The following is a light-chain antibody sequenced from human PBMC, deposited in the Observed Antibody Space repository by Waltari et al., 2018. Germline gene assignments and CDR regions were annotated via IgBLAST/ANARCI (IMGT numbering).Light chain of an antibody. CDR3: QQYDTSSWT. Sequence: EFVLTQSPGTLSLSPGDRATLSCRASQSVTSTYLTWYQQKPGQAPRPLIYGVSKRATGTPDRFTASGSGTDFTLAISRLEPEDFAVYFCQQYDTSSWTFGQGTKVEVK. CDR1: QSVTSTY. J-gene: IGKJ1*01. CDR2: GVS. V-gene: IGKV3-20*01.